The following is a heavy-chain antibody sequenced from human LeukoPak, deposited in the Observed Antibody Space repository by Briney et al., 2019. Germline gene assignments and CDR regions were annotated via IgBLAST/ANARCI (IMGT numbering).Heavy chain of an antibody. CDR1: GGSISSGGYY. CDR2: IYYSGST. J-gene: IGHJ6*02. CDR3: ARDKMSYYYGMDV. V-gene: IGHV4-31*03. Sequence: SETLSLTCTVSGGSISSGGYYRSWIRQHPGKGLEWIGYIYYSGSTYYNPSLKSRVTISVDTSKNQFSLKLSSVTAADTAVYYCARDKMSYYYGMDVWGQGTTVTVSS.